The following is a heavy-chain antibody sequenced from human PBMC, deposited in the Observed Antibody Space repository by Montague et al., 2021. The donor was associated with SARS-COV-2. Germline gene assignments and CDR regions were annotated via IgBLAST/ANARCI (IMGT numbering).Heavy chain of an antibody. CDR3: ARAFTDWLRYYGMDV. CDR1: GGSISSSSYD. J-gene: IGHJ6*02. D-gene: IGHD3-9*01. CDR2: IYYSGST. V-gene: IGHV4-39*01. Sequence: SETLSLTCTVSGGSISSSSYDWGWIREPPGKGLEWIGSIYYSGSTYYXRCLKSRVTISVDTSKNQFSLKLSSVTAADTAVYYCARAFTDWLRYYGMDVWGQGTTVTVSS.